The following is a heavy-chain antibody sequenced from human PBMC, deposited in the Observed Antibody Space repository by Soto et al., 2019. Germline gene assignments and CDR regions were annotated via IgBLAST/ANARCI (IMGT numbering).Heavy chain of an antibody. CDR3: ARVSGSGWSPFDY. D-gene: IGHD6-19*01. Sequence: SETLSLTCTVSGGSISSYYWSWIRQPPGKGLEWIGYISYSGSTNYNPSLKSRVTISVDTSKNQFSLKLSSVTAADTAVYYCARVSGSGWSPFDYWGQGTLVTVSS. CDR2: ISYSGST. J-gene: IGHJ4*02. V-gene: IGHV4-59*08. CDR1: GGSISSYY.